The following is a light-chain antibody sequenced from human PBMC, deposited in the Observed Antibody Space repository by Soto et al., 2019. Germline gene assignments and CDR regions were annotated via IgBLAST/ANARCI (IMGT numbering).Light chain of an antibody. V-gene: IGKV3-11*01. CDR2: DVF. CDR1: QSVGNN. Sequence: IVLTQSPATLSLSPGERATLSCRASQSVGNNLAWYQQKPGQAPRLLIYDVFNRATGIPARFSGSGSGTDFTLTISSLEPEDFAVYYCLQRSGWPWTFGQGTKVEVK. CDR3: LQRSGWPWT. J-gene: IGKJ1*01.